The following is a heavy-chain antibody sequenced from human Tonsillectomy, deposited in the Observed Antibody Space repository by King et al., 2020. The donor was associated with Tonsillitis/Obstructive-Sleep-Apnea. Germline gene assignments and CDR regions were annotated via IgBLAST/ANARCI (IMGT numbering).Heavy chain of an antibody. D-gene: IGHD3-3*01. CDR3: ARQGLDFWSGSYIGLPDV. J-gene: IGHJ6*04. CDR2: IYYSGST. CDR1: GGSINSHSDY. Sequence: QLQLQESGPGLVKPSETLSLTCTVSGGSINSHSDYWGWIRQPPGKGLEWIGTIYYSGSTSYNPSLKSRVTISVDTSKTQVSLKMTSGTAADTAVYYCARQGLDFWSGSYIGLPDVWGKGTTVTVSS. V-gene: IGHV4-39*01.